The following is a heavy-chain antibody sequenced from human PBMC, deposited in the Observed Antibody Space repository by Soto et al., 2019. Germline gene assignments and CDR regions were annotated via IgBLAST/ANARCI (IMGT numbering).Heavy chain of an antibody. CDR2: IFYSGTI. Sequence: SETLSLTCTVSGGSISSDGYYWSWIRQHPGKGLEWIGDIFYSGTIYYKPSLKSRVTISVDSSKKQFSLKLTSVTAADTAVYYCTREGRINKSDLDYWGQGTLVTGS. CDR1: GGSISSDGYY. J-gene: IGHJ4*02. CDR3: TREGRINKSDLDY. V-gene: IGHV4-31*03.